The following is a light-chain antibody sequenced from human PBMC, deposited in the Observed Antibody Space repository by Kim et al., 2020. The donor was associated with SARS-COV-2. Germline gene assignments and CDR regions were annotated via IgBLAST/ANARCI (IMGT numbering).Light chain of an antibody. Sequence: EVVLTQSPGTMSLSLGERATLSCRASQSLTSSQLAWYQQKPGQAPRLLIYGASNRATGIPDRFSGRGSGTEFTLTISGLEPEDFAVYYCQQHGQTFGQGTKVDIK. CDR3: QQHGQT. V-gene: IGKV3-20*01. J-gene: IGKJ1*01. CDR2: GAS. CDR1: QSLTSSQ.